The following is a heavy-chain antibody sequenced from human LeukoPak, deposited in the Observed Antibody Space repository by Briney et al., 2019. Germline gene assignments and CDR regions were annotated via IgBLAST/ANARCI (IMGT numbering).Heavy chain of an antibody. Sequence: PVRSLRLSCAASGFSFSDYGMRWVRQAPGEGVEWGSAINYSGGSTYYLDSVKGRFNISRANSKSTLYLQMNSLRVEDTAIYYCASRDPCSGDSCYALAYWGQGTLVTVSS. CDR3: ASRDPCSGDSCYALAY. J-gene: IGHJ4*02. CDR1: GFSFSDYG. CDR2: INYSGGST. D-gene: IGHD2-15*01. V-gene: IGHV3-23*01.